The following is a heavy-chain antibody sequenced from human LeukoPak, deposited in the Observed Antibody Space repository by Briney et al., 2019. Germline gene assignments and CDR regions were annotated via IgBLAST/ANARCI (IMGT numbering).Heavy chain of an antibody. CDR1: GYSFSSYW. CDR3: ARQTVFIAAAGMWWFDP. D-gene: IGHD6-13*01. J-gene: IGHJ5*02. CDR2: IYPGDSDT. V-gene: IGHV5-51*01. Sequence: GESLKISCKGSGYSFSSYWIAWVRQMPGKGLEWMGIIYPGDSDTRYSPSFQGQVTISADKSISTAYLQWSSLKASDTAMYYCARQTVFIAAAGMWWFDPWGQGTLVTVSS.